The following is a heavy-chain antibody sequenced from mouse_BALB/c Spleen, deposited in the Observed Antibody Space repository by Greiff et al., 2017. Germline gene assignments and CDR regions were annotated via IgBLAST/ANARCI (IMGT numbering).Heavy chain of an antibody. D-gene: IGHD3-1*01. J-gene: IGHJ2*01. CDR1: GYSITSDYA. Sequence: VQLKESGPGLVKPSQSLSLTCTVTGYSITSDYAWNWIRQFPGNKLEWMGYISYSGSTSYNPSLKSRISITRDTSKNQFFLQLNSVTTEDTATYYCARRATDFDYWGQGTTLTVSS. V-gene: IGHV3-2*02. CDR2: ISYSGST. CDR3: ARRATDFDY.